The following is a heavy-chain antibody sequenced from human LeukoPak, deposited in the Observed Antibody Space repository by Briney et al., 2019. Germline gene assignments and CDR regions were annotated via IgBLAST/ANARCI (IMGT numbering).Heavy chain of an antibody. D-gene: IGHD6-19*01. V-gene: IGHV3-7*01. Sequence: SGGSLRLSCAASGFTFSSYGMSWVRQAPGKGLEWVANIKQDGSDKYYVESVKGRFSISRDNAQNSLYLQMNSLRAEDTAVYYCARGQGVTEQWLEAFDYWGQGTLVTVSS. J-gene: IGHJ4*02. CDR1: GFTFSSYG. CDR3: ARGQGVTEQWLEAFDY. CDR2: IKQDGSDK.